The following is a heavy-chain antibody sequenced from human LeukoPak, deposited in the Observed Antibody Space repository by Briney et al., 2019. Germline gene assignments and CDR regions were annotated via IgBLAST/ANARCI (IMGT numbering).Heavy chain of an antibody. Sequence: GGSLRLSCAASGFTFSNYAMNWVRQAPGKGLVWVSAISGSDGSTYHADCLKGRFPISRDNSKTTLYLQLNSLRAEDTAVYYCARGNGWPWWFDPWGQGTLVTVSS. CDR1: GFTFSNYA. CDR2: ISGSDGST. CDR3: ARGNGWPWWFDP. D-gene: IGHD2-8*01. J-gene: IGHJ5*02. V-gene: IGHV3-23*01.